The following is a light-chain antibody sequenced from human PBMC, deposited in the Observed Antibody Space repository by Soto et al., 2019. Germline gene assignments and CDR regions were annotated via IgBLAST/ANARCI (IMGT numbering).Light chain of an antibody. CDR1: QSVTSSS. Sequence: EVVLTQSPATLSLSPGERGTLSCRASQSVTSSSIAWYQQKPGQAPRLLIYGASTRATGIPDRFSGSGSGTDFTLTISRLEPEDFSVYYCHQYGTAPLTFGPGTKVDIK. J-gene: IGKJ3*01. CDR3: HQYGTAPLT. V-gene: IGKV3-20*01. CDR2: GAS.